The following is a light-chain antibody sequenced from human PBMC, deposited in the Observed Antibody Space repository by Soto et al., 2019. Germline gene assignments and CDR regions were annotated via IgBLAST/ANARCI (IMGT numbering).Light chain of an antibody. CDR1: QNINRW. V-gene: IGKV1-5*01. CDR3: QQYNNYLGT. J-gene: IGKJ1*01. CDR2: DGS. Sequence: DIPMTQSPSTLSASVGDRVTITCRASQNINRWLAWYRQKPGKAPELLIYDGSSLKDGLPSRFSGSGSGTEFAFTVSSMQPDDFATYFCQQYNNYLGTCGQGTKVEI.